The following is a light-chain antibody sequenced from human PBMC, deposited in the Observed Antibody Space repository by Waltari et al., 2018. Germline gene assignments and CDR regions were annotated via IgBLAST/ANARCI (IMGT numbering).Light chain of an antibody. Sequence: SYELTKPPSVSVSPGQTASITCSGDKLGDKYAFWYQQQPGQSPVLVIYQDSKRPSGIPERFSGSNSGNTATLTISGTQAMDEADYYCQAWDSSTAEFGGGTKLTVL. J-gene: IGLJ2*01. V-gene: IGLV3-1*01. CDR1: KLGDKY. CDR3: QAWDSSTAE. CDR2: QDS.